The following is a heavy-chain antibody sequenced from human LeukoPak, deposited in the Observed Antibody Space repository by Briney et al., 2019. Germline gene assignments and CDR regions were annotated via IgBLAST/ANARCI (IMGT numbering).Heavy chain of an antibody. J-gene: IGHJ1*01. CDR1: GYTFTGYY. CDR2: INPNSGDT. CDR3: ARAHLPTVTAIFHH. D-gene: IGHD4-17*01. Sequence: VASVKVSCKASGYTFTGYYTHWVRQAPGQGLEWMGWINPNSGDTGYAQNFQGRVTMTRDTSISTAYMDLSSLRSDDTAVYYCARAHLPTVTAIFHHWGQGTLVTVSS. V-gene: IGHV1-2*02.